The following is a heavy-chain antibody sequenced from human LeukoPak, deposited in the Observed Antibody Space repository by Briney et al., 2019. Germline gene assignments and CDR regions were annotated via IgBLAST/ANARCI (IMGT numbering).Heavy chain of an antibody. J-gene: IGHJ4*02. CDR3: ARTYDFWSGPTY. D-gene: IGHD3-3*01. CDR2: IYYRGST. CDR1: GGSVSSGSYY. Sequence: SETLSLTCTVSGGSVSSGSYYWNWIRQPPGKGLEWIGYIYYRGSTSYNPSLKSRVTISLDTSKNRFSLKLSSVTAADTAVYYCARTYDFWSGPTYWGQGTLVTVSS. V-gene: IGHV4-61*01.